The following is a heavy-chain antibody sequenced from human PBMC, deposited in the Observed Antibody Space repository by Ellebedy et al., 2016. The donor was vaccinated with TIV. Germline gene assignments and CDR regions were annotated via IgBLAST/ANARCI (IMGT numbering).Heavy chain of an antibody. V-gene: IGHV1-46*01. CDR1: GYRFTSFY. CDR2: ISPSGRST. CDR3: ARDRDAAMASFYYYGMDV. D-gene: IGHD5-24*01. J-gene: IGHJ6*02. Sequence: AASVKVSCKASGYRFTSFYMHWVRQAPGQGLEWMGMISPSGRSTSYGQRFKGRVTMTRDTSTSTVYMALSSLTSDDTAIYYFARDRDAAMASFYYYGMDVWGQGTTVTVSS.